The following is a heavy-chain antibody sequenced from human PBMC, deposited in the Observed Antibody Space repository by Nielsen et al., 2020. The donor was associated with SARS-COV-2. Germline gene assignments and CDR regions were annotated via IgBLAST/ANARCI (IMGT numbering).Heavy chain of an antibody. D-gene: IGHD2-15*01. Sequence: GESLKISCTASGFTFGDYAMSWVRQAPGKGLEWVGFIRSKAYGGTTEYAASVKGRFTISRDDSKSIAYLQMNSLKTEDTAVYSCTRVAAPLYYYYGMDVWGQGTPVTVSS. V-gene: IGHV3-49*04. J-gene: IGHJ6*02. CDR2: IRSKAYGGTT. CDR1: GFTFGDYA. CDR3: TRVAAPLYYYYGMDV.